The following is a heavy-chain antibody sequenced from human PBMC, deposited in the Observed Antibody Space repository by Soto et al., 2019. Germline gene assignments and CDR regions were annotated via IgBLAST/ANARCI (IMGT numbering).Heavy chain of an antibody. Sequence: GGSLRLSCAASGFTFSSYSMNWVRQAPGKGLEWVSSTSSSSSYIYYADSVKGRFTISRDNAKNSLYLQMNSLRAEDMAVYYCARVYYGDPYYGMDVWGQGTTVTVSS. CDR3: ARVYYGDPYYGMDV. J-gene: IGHJ6*02. D-gene: IGHD4-17*01. V-gene: IGHV3-21*01. CDR1: GFTFSSYS. CDR2: TSSSSSYI.